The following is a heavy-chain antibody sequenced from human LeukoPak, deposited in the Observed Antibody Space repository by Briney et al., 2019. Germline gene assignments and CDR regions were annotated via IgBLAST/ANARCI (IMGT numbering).Heavy chain of an antibody. CDR1: GYTFSSYA. D-gene: IGHD6-6*01. CDR3: ATTLRIYLSSSLGEIDY. V-gene: IGHV3-30-3*01. CDR2: ISYDGSNK. J-gene: IGHJ4*02. Sequence: PGGSLRLSCAASGYTFSSYAMHWVRQAPGKGLEWVAVISYDGSNKYYADSVKGRFTISRDNSKNTLYLQMNSLRAEDTAVYYCATTLRIYLSSSLGEIDYWGQGTLVTVSS.